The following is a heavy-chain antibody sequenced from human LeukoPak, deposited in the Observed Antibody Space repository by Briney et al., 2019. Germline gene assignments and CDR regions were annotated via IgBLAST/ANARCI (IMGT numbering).Heavy chain of an antibody. CDR2: ISGSGGST. Sequence: GGSLRLSCAASGFTFSSYAMSWVRQAPGKGLEWVSAISGSGGSTYYADSVKGRFTISRDNSKNTLYLQMNSLRAEDTAVYYCAKYGRVDYDFWSGYYRPDGDYFDYWGQGTLVTVSS. J-gene: IGHJ4*02. D-gene: IGHD3-3*01. CDR3: AKYGRVDYDFWSGYYRPDGDYFDY. V-gene: IGHV3-23*01. CDR1: GFTFSSYA.